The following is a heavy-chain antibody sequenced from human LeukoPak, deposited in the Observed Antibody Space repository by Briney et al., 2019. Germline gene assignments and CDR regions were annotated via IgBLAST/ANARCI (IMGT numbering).Heavy chain of an antibody. Sequence: SETLSLTCAVYIDSFSNYHWNWIRQTPSKGLEWIGEVNEVGGTNISPSLRNRVILSVDTSKNQFFLKLISVTVADTAVYYCARDSSGVDHDFDYWGQGTLVTVSS. D-gene: IGHD1-26*01. CDR1: IDSFSNYH. J-gene: IGHJ4*02. CDR2: VNEVGGT. V-gene: IGHV4-34*01. CDR3: ARDSSGVDHDFDY.